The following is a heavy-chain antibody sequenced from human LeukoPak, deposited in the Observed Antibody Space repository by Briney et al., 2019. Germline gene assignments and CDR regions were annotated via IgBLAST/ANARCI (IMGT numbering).Heavy chain of an antibody. CDR2: IYSGGST. CDR3: ARDRPNGGNEERYFDY. D-gene: IGHD5-12*01. CDR1: GFTVSSNY. V-gene: IGHV3-53*01. J-gene: IGHJ4*02. Sequence: PGGSLRLSCAASGFTVSSNYMSWVRQAPGKGLEWVSVIYSGGSTYYADSVKGRFTISRDNSKNTLYLQMNSLRAEDTAVYYCARDRPNGGNEERYFDYGGQGTLATAS.